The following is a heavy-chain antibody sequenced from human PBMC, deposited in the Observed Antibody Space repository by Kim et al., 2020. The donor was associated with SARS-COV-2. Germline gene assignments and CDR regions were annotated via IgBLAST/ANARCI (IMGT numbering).Heavy chain of an antibody. Sequence: GGSLRLSCVASGFIFSHYGMHWVRQAPGKGLEWVAVIWADGSEAYYADSLKGRFTISRDNYKNTLYLQMNDLRGDDAAVYYCAMFIRSKTSSPLFFHYGIDVWGQGTPVAVSS. D-gene: IGHD2-15*01. CDR2: IWADGSEA. V-gene: IGHV3-33*08. J-gene: IGHJ6*02. CDR1: GFIFSHYG. CDR3: AMFIRSKTSSPLFFHYGIDV.